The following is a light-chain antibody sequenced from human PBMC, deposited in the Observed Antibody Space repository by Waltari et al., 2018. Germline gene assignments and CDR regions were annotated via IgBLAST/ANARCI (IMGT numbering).Light chain of an antibody. J-gene: IGLJ2*01. CDR3: CSYAGSSSFVI. CDR1: SSDVGSYNH. Sequence: QSALTQPAPVSGSPGQSITISCTGRSSDVGSYNHVPWYQQRPNKAPEVIIYEVSKRPSGLSNRFSGSKSGNTASLTISGLQAEDEADYYCCSYAGSSSFVIFGGGTKLTVL. CDR2: EVS. V-gene: IGLV2-23*02.